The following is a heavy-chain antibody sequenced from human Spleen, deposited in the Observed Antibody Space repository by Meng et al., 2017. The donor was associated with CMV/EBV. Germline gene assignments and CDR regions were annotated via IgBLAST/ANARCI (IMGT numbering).Heavy chain of an antibody. CDR1: GFTFSSYA. D-gene: IGHD3-3*01. J-gene: IGHJ4*02. CDR3: AKAAHDRFWEWLLSTPSYYFDY. V-gene: IGHV3-23*01. Sequence: GESLKISCAASGFTFSSYAMSWVRQAPGKGLEWVSAISGSGGSTYYEDSVKGRLTISRDNSKNTLYLQMNSLRAEDTAVYYCAKAAHDRFWEWLLSTPSYYFDYWGQGTLVTVSS. CDR2: ISGSGGST.